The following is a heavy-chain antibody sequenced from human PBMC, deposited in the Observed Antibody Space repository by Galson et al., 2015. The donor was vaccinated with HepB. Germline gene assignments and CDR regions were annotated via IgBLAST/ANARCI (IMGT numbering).Heavy chain of an antibody. J-gene: IGHJ4*02. CDR2: IYPGDSDT. D-gene: IGHD1-26*01. CDR3: ARQYSSPGATIDY. Sequence: QSGAEVKQPGESLKISCQVSGYSFTGYWIAWVRRMPGKGLEWMGIIYPGDSDTMYSPSFQGQVTMSADKSINTAYLQWSSLKASDTAMYYCARQYSSPGATIDYWGQGSLVTVSS. CDR1: GYSFTGYW. V-gene: IGHV5-51*01.